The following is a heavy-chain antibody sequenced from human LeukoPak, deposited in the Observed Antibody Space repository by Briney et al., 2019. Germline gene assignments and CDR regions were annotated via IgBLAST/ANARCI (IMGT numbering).Heavy chain of an antibody. CDR2: ISSSSSYT. CDR1: GFTFSDYY. D-gene: IGHD6-13*01. J-gene: IGHJ6*02. CDR3: ARDYRYSSSWFRGDYYYYGMDV. Sequence: GGSLRLSCAASGFTFSDYYMSWIRQAPGKGLEWVSYISSSSSYTNYADSVKGRFTISRDNAKNSLYLQMNSLRAEDTAVYYCARDYRYSSSWFRGDYYYYGMDVWGQGTTVTVSS. V-gene: IGHV3-11*06.